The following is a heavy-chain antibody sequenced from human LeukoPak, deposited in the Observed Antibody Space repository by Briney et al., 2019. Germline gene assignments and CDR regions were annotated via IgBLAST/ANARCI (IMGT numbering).Heavy chain of an antibody. CDR2: ISGTGGST. V-gene: IGHV3-23*01. D-gene: IGHD3-10*01. CDR3: AKHFGSGDHDNFFDD. CDR1: GFXFSSYA. Sequence: GGSLRLSCAASGFXFSSYAMSWVRQAPGKGLECVSSISGTGGSTYYADSVKGRFTISRDNSKNTLFLQMNSLRAEDTALYYCAKHFGSGDHDNFFDDWGQGTLVSVSS. J-gene: IGHJ4*02.